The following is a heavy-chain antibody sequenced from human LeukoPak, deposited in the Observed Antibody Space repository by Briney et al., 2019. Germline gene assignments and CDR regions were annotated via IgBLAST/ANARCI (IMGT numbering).Heavy chain of an antibody. J-gene: IGHJ4*02. Sequence: TLSLTCTVSGGSISSGSYYWSWIRQPAGKGLEWIGRIYTSGSTNYNPSLKSRVTISVDTSKNQFSLKLSSVTAADTAVYYCARAGRYSAEDYWGQGTLVTVSS. D-gene: IGHD4-11*01. CDR3: ARAGRYSAEDY. V-gene: IGHV4-61*02. CDR1: GGSISSGSYY. CDR2: IYTSGST.